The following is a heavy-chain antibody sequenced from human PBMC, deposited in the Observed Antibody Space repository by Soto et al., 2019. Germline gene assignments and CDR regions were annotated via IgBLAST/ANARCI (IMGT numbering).Heavy chain of an antibody. CDR1: GYSFTSYW. J-gene: IGHJ3*02. D-gene: IGHD6-19*01. CDR2: IYPGDSDT. V-gene: IGHV5-51*01. CDR3: ARVFSSGWYGEDAFDI. Sequence: GESLKISCKGSGYSFTSYWIGWVRQMPGKGLEWMGIIYPGDSDTRHSPSFQGQVTISADKSISTAYLQWSSLKASDTAMYYCARVFSSGWYGEDAFDIWGQGTMVTVSS.